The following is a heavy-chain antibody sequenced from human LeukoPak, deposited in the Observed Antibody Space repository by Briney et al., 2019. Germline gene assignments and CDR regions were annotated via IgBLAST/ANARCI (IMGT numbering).Heavy chain of an antibody. V-gene: IGHV3-64D*06. D-gene: IGHD1-1*01. J-gene: IGHJ3*02. Sequence: GGSLRLSCSASGFTFSSYAIHWVRQAPGKGLEYVSAISSNGGSTYHADSVRGRFTISRDNPKNTLYLQMSSLRAEDTAVYYCARGLGGTGPDAFDIWGQGTVVTVSA. CDR1: GFTFSSYA. CDR3: ARGLGGTGPDAFDI. CDR2: ISSNGGST.